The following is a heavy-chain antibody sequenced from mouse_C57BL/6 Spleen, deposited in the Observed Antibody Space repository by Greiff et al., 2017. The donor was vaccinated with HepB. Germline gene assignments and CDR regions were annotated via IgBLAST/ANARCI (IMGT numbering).Heavy chain of an antibody. D-gene: IGHD2-3*01. CDR3: ASLYDGYPWTMDY. Sequence: EVQGVESGGGLVQPGGSLSLSCAASGFTFTDYYMSWVRQPPGKALEWLGFIRNKANGYTTEYSASVKGRFTISRDNSQSILYLQMNALRAEDSATYYCASLYDGYPWTMDYWGQGTSVTVSS. CDR2: IRNKANGYTT. CDR1: GFTFTDYY. V-gene: IGHV7-3*01. J-gene: IGHJ4*01.